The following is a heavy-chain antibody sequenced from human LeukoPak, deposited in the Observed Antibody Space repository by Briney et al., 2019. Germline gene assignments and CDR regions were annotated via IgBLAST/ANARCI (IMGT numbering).Heavy chain of an antibody. CDR3: AREGYCTNGVCYKDY. D-gene: IGHD2-8*01. CDR1: GYTFTSYG. V-gene: IGHV1-18*01. Sequence: ASVKVSCKASGYTFTSYGISWVRQAPGQGLEWMGWISAYNGNTKYAQKLQGRVTMTTDTSTSTAYMELRSLRSDDTAVYYCAREGYCTNGVCYKDYWGQGTLVTVSS. CDR2: ISAYNGNT. J-gene: IGHJ4*02.